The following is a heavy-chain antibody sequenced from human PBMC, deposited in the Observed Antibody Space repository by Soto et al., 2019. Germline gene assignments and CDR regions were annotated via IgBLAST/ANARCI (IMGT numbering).Heavy chain of an antibody. J-gene: IGHJ4*02. CDR1: GYTFTSYV. D-gene: IGHD3-22*01. CDR2: INVGNANT. CDR3: ARGSLLDYDSSGYISDY. Sequence: WASVKVSCKTSGYTFTSYVMHWVRQAPGQRLEWMGWINVGNANTKYSQKFQGRVTITRDTSASTAYMEVSSLRSEDTAVYYCARGSLLDYDSSGYISDYWGQGTLVTVSS. V-gene: IGHV1-3*01.